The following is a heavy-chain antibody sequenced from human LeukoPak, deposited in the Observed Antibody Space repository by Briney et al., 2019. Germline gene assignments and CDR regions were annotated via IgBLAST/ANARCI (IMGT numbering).Heavy chain of an antibody. Sequence: ASVKVSCKASGGTFSSYAISWVRQAPGQGLEWMGWISAYNGNTNYAQKLQGRVTMTTDTSTSTAYMELRSLRSDDTAVYYCARSDGDPSLYYYYGMDVWGQGTTVTVSS. CDR1: GGTFSSYA. V-gene: IGHV1-18*01. J-gene: IGHJ6*02. CDR2: ISAYNGNT. D-gene: IGHD2-21*02. CDR3: ARSDGDPSLYYYYGMDV.